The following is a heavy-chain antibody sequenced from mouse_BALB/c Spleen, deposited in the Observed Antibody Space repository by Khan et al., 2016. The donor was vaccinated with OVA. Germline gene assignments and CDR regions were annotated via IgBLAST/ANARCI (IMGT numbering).Heavy chain of an antibody. Sequence: EVKLEESGPGLVKPSQSLSLTCTVTGYSITSEYTWNWIRQFPGNKLEWMGFISYSGNTRYNPSLKSRISITRDKSKNQLFLQLNSVTSEDTATYYCARKDYYDYDPFPYGGQGTLVTVSA. V-gene: IGHV3-2*02. D-gene: IGHD2-4*01. CDR2: ISYSGNT. CDR3: ARKDYYDYDPFPY. CDR1: GYSITSEYT. J-gene: IGHJ3*01.